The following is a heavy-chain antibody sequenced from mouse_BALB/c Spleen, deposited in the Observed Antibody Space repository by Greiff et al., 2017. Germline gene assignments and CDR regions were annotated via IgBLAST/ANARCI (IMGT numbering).Heavy chain of an antibody. CDR3: ARLQNYYAMDY. CDR1: GFTFSSYT. J-gene: IGHJ4*01. D-gene: IGHD1-1*01. CDR2: ISNGGGST. Sequence: EVKLMESGGGLVQPGGSLKLSCAASGFTFSSYTMSWVRQTPEKRLEWVAYISNGGGSTYYPDTVKGRFTISRDNAKNTLYLQMSSLKSEDTAMYYCARLQNYYAMDYWGQGTSVTVSS. V-gene: IGHV5-12-2*01.